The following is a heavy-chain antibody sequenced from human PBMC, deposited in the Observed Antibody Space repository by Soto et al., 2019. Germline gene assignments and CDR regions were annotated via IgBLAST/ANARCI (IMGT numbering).Heavy chain of an antibody. CDR3: ATDLGKL. D-gene: IGHD3-16*01. J-gene: IGHJ4*02. Sequence: QVQLQESGPGLVKPSETLSLICTVSGDSITSYYWSWIRQPPGKGLEWIGYVYHSGSTTYNPSLKSRVTMSVDTSKSQFSLKLTSVTAADTAVYYCATDLGKLWGQGTLVTVSS. V-gene: IGHV4-59*01. CDR1: GDSITSYY. CDR2: VYHSGST.